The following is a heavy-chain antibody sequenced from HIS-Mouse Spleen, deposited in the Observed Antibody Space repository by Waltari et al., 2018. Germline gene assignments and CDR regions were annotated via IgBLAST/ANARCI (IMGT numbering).Heavy chain of an antibody. CDR3: ARASRDLLLPRYFDL. CDR2: YYSGST. J-gene: IGHJ2*01. V-gene: IGHV4-59*01. Sequence: QVQLQESGPGLVKPSETLSPTCTVSGGSISSYSWSWIRQPPGKGLEWIGYYSGSTNYNPSLKSRVTISVDTSKNQFSLKLSSVTAADTAVYYCARASRDLLLPRYFDLWGRGTLVTVSS. CDR1: GGSISSYS.